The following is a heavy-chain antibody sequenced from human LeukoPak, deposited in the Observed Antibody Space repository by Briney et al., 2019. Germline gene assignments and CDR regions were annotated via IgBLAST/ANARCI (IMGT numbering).Heavy chain of an antibody. V-gene: IGHV4-4*07. CDR2: IYTSGST. CDR3: AREIRPPPIYYYYMDV. CDR1: GGSISSYY. J-gene: IGHJ6*03. Sequence: SETLSLTCTVSGGSISSYYWSWIRQPAGKGLEWIGRIYTSGSTNYNPSLKSRVTMSVDTSKNQFSLKLSSVTAADTAVYYWAREIRPPPIYYYYMDVWGKGTTVTVSS.